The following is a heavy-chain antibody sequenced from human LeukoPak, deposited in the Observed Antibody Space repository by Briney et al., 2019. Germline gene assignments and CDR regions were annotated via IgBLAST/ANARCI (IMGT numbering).Heavy chain of an antibody. CDR3: GLSGSYSYFDY. CDR1: GFTFGDYA. J-gene: IGHJ4*02. CDR2: IRSKAYGGTT. V-gene: IGHV3-49*03. D-gene: IGHD1-26*01. Sequence: PGGSLRLSCTASGFTFGDYAMSWFRQAPGKGLEWVGFIRSKAYGGTTEYAASVKGRFTISRDDSKSIAYLQMNSLKTEDTAVYYCGLSGSYSYFDYWGQGTLVTASS.